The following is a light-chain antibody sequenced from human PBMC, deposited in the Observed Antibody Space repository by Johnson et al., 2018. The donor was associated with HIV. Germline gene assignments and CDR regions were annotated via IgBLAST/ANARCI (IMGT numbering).Light chain of an antibody. V-gene: IGLV1-51*02. Sequence: QSVLTQPPSVSAAPGQMVTISCSGSSSNIGRNYVSWYQQLPGTAPKLLIYQNTWRPSWIPDRFSGSKSDTSATLGITGLQTGDEADYYCGTWDSSLSAYVFGTGTKVTVL. J-gene: IGLJ1*01. CDR1: SSNIGRNY. CDR3: GTWDSSLSAYV. CDR2: QNT.